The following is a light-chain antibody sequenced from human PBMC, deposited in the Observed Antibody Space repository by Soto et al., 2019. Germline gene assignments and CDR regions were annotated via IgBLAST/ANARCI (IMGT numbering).Light chain of an antibody. Sequence: EIVLTQSPATLSLSPXXXATXXCRASQSISNYLAWYQQRPGQAPRLLISDASNRATGIPARFSGSGSGTDFTLTISSLEPEDFAVYYCQQRSNWPRTFGQGTKVEIK. CDR3: QQRSNWPRT. CDR2: DAS. V-gene: IGKV3-11*01. CDR1: QSISNY. J-gene: IGKJ1*01.